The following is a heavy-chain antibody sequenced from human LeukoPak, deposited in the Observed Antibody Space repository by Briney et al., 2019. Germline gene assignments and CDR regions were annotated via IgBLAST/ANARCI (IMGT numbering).Heavy chain of an antibody. J-gene: IGHJ4*02. CDR1: GFTFTSSA. CDR2: IVVGSGNT. Sequence: GASVKVSCKASGFTFTSSAVQWVRQARGQRLEWIGWIVVGSGNTNYAQKFQERVTITRDMSTSTAYMELSSLRPEDTAVYYCAAAYYDILTGYFFVFDYWGQGTLVTVSS. CDR3: AAAYYDILTGYFFVFDY. D-gene: IGHD3-9*01. V-gene: IGHV1-58*01.